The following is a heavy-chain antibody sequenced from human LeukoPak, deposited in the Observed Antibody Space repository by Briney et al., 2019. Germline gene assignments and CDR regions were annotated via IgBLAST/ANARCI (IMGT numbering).Heavy chain of an antibody. Sequence: GRSLRLSCAASGFTFSNYGMHWVRQAPGKGLEWVAVIWYDGSNKYYADSVKGRFTISRDNSKNTLYPQMNSLRGEDTAVYYCAREVLVYTAMVGFDPWGQGTLVTVSS. D-gene: IGHD5-18*01. CDR1: GFTFSNYG. CDR3: AREVLVYTAMVGFDP. V-gene: IGHV3-33*01. CDR2: IWYDGSNK. J-gene: IGHJ5*02.